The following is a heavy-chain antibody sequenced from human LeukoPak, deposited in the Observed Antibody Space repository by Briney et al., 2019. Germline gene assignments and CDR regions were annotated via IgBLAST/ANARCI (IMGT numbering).Heavy chain of an antibody. CDR1: GGSISSYY. V-gene: IGHV4-4*07. D-gene: IGHD3-22*01. CDR3: ARIGINSGYYKAFDI. Sequence: SETLSLTCTVSGGSISSYYWSWIRQPAGKGLEWIGRIYTSGSTNYNPSLKSRVTMSVDTSKNQFSLKLSSVTAADTAVYYCARIGINSGYYKAFDIWGQGTMVTVSS. CDR2: IYTSGST. J-gene: IGHJ3*02.